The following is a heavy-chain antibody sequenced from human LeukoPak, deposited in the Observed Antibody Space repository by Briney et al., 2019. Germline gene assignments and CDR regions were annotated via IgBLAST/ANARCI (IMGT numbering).Heavy chain of an antibody. V-gene: IGHV3-23*01. J-gene: IGHJ6*03. CDR1: GFTFSSYA. Sequence: PGGSLRLSYAASGFTFSSYAMSWVRQAPGKGLEWVSTISNSDNKPYYADSVKGRSTISRDNSKNTLYLQMNSLRAEDTAVYYCAKGYGWEASYYYYYMDVWGKGTTVTISS. CDR2: ISNSDNKP. CDR3: AKGYGWEASYYYYYMDV. D-gene: IGHD1-26*01.